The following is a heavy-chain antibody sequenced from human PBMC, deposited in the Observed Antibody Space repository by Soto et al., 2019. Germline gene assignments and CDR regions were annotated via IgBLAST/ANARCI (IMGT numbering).Heavy chain of an antibody. CDR3: ARYRRGAVAGYTLDN. J-gene: IGHJ4*02. Sequence: SSETLSLTCTVSGGSISSNYWTWIRQPPGKGLEWSGYVYNSGSTNYNPSLKSRVTISEDTSKSKFSLKVNSMTAADTAVYYCARYRRGAVAGYTLDNWGQGILVTVSS. V-gene: IGHV4-59*01. CDR2: VYNSGST. CDR1: GGSISSNY. D-gene: IGHD6-13*01.